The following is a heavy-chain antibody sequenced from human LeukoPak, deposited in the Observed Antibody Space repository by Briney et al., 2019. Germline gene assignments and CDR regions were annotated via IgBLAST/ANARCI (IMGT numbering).Heavy chain of an antibody. J-gene: IGHJ4*02. CDR2: MNPNSGNT. D-gene: IGHD3-10*01. Sequence: PRASVKVSCKASGYTFTSYDINWVRQATGQGLEWMGWMNPNSGNTGYAQKFQGRVTMTRNTSISTAYMELSSLRSEDTAVYYCARVYGSGSYHHSPAAYWGQGTLVTVSS. CDR1: GYTFTSYD. CDR3: ARVYGSGSYHHSPAAY. V-gene: IGHV1-8*01.